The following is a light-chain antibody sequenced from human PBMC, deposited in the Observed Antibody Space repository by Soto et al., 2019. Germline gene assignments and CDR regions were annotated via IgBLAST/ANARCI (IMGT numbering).Light chain of an antibody. V-gene: IGKV2-30*01. CDR2: QVF. Sequence: VVMTQPPLSLPVTLGQPASISCRSSQSLVDSDGNTYLNWFQQRPGQSPRHLIYQVFKRDSGVPDRFSGSGSGTDFTLKISRVEAEDVGVYYCMQGTHWPPITFGQGTRLEI. J-gene: IGKJ5*01. CDR3: MQGTHWPPIT. CDR1: QSLVDSDGNTY.